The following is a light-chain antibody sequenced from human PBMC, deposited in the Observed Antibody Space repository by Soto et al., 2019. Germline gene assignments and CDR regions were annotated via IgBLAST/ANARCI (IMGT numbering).Light chain of an antibody. CDR2: KAY. CDR3: QQYNSYLYT. V-gene: IGKV1-5*03. J-gene: IGKJ2*01. Sequence: DIQMTQSPSTLSASVGDRVTITCRASQSIKNWLAWYQQKPGKAPKLLIYKAYSLESGVPSRFSGSGSGTEFTLTISSLQPDDFATYYCQQYNSYLYTFGQGTKLEIK. CDR1: QSIKNW.